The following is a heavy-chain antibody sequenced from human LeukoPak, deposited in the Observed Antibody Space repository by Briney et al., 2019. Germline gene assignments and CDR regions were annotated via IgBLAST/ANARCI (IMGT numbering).Heavy chain of an antibody. CDR2: IYYSGST. CDR3: ARHRCSGGSCYPMNWFDP. D-gene: IGHD2-15*01. V-gene: IGHV4-59*08. CDR1: GGSISSYY. J-gene: IGHJ5*02. Sequence: NPSETLSLTCTVSGGSISSYYWSWIRQPPGKGLEWIGYIYYSGSTNYNPSLKSRVTISVKTSKNQFSLKLSSVTAADTAVYYCARHRCSGGSCYPMNWFDPWGQGTLVTVSS.